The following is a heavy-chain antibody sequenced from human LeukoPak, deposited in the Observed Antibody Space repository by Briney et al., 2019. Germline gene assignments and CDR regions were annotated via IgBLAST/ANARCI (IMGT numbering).Heavy chain of an antibody. V-gene: IGHV4-59*08. CDR3: ARHPFSDGFDI. J-gene: IGHJ3*02. CDR2: IFHTGNS. CDR1: GGSISTFY. Sequence: SQTLSLTCTVSGGSISTFYWSWLRQPPGKGLEWIAYIFHTGNSNYNPSLKGRVTISVDTSKNQFSLKVNSVTAADTAMYYCARHPFSDGFDIWGQGTMVTVSS.